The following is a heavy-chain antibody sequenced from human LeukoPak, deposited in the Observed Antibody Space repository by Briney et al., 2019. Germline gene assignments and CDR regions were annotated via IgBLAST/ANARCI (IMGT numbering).Heavy chain of an antibody. Sequence: GGSLRLSCAASGFTFNSYAMTWVRQAPGKGLEWVSHVSGSGGITYYADSVKGRFTISRDNSKNTLYLQMNSLRAEDTAVYYCAKFGGSYGVGSSPYYWGQGTLVTVSS. V-gene: IGHV3-23*01. J-gene: IGHJ4*02. CDR2: VSGSGGIT. CDR3: AKFGGSYGVGSSPYY. CDR1: GFTFNSYA. D-gene: IGHD1-26*01.